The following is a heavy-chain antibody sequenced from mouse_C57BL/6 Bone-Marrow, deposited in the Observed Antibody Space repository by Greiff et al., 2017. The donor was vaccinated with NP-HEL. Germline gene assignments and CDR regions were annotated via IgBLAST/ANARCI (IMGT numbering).Heavy chain of an antibody. CDR2: IFPGSGST. J-gene: IGHJ1*03. CDR3: ARRGLYYYGSSYRWYFDV. Sequence: VQLQQSGPELVKPGASVKISCKASGYTFTDYYINWVKQRPGQGLEWIGWIFPGSGSTYYNEKFKGKATLTVDKSSSTAYMLLSSLTSEDSAVYFCARRGLYYYGSSYRWYFDVWGTGTTVTVSS. V-gene: IGHV1-75*01. CDR1: GYTFTDYY. D-gene: IGHD1-1*01.